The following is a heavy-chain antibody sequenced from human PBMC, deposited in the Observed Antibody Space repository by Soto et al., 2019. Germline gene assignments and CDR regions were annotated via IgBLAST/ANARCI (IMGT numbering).Heavy chain of an antibody. Sequence: GGSLRLSCAASGFTFSSYGMHWVRQAPGKGLEWVAVISYDGSNKYYADSVKGRFTISRDNSKNTLYLQMNSLRAEDTAVYYCAKDLDVVVPAGNSYYYYWMDVSGQGPMVAVYS. V-gene: IGHV3-30*18. CDR2: ISYDGSNK. CDR1: GFTFSSYG. CDR3: AKDLDVVVPAGNSYYYYWMDV. D-gene: IGHD2-2*01. J-gene: IGHJ6*02.